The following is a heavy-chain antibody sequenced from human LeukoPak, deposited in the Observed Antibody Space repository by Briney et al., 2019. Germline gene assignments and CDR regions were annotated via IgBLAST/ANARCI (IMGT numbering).Heavy chain of an antibody. CDR2: INPNSGGT. J-gene: IGHJ4*02. CDR1: GYTFTGYY. Sequence: GASVKVSCKASGYTFTGYYMHWVRQAPGQGLEWMGWINPNSGGTNYAQKFQGRVTMTRDTSISTAYMELSRLRSDDTAVYYCAGEGDMVYYYDSSGYEFDYWGQGTLVTVSS. D-gene: IGHD3-22*01. V-gene: IGHV1-2*02. CDR3: AGEGDMVYYYDSSGYEFDY.